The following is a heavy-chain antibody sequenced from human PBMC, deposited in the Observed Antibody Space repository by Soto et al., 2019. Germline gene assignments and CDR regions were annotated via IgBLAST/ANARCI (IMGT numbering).Heavy chain of an antibody. Sequence: TSETLSLTCTVSGGSISSYYWSWIRQPPGKGLEWIGYIYYSGSTNYNPSLKSRVTISVDTSKNQFSLKLSSVTAADMAVYYCARGRPQKGGYCSSTSCYSYYYYYMDVWGKGTTVTVSS. J-gene: IGHJ6*03. CDR1: GGSISSYY. D-gene: IGHD2-2*01. CDR3: ARGRPQKGGYCSSTSCYSYYYYYMDV. V-gene: IGHV4-59*01. CDR2: IYYSGST.